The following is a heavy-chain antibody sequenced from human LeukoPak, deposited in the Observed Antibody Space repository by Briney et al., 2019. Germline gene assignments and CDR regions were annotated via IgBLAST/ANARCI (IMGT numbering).Heavy chain of an antibody. CDR2: IYSGGTT. J-gene: IGHJ6*02. CDR1: GFTVSSIY. D-gene: IGHD6-6*01. V-gene: IGHV3-66*01. CDR3: AREYSSLPSV. Sequence: PGGSLRLSCAASGFTVSSIYMSWVRQAPGKGLERVSVIYSGGTTQYADSVKGRFTVSRDNSKNTLYLQMNSLRAEDTAVYYCAREYSSLPSVWGQGATVTVSS.